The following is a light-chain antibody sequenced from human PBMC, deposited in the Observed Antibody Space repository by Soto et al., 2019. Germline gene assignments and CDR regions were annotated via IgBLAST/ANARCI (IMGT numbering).Light chain of an antibody. J-gene: IGLJ2*01. CDR1: SSDVGGYNY. V-gene: IGLV2-8*01. CDR3: SSYAGTNDAL. Sequence: QSVLTQPPSASGSPGQSVTISCTGSSSDVGGYNYVSWYQQYPGKAPKLMIYEVTKRPSWVPDLFSGSKSGNTASLTVSGLQPEDEDDYYCSSYAGTNDALFGGGTKLTDL. CDR2: EVT.